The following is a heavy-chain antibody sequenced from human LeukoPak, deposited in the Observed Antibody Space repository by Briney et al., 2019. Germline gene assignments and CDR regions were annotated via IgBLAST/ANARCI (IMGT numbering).Heavy chain of an antibody. CDR1: GFTFDDYA. CDR3: AKDRSVGSGDYHMDV. D-gene: IGHD3-10*01. V-gene: IGHV3-9*01. J-gene: IGHJ6*03. Sequence: PGWSLRLSCAASGFTFDDYAMHWVRQAPGKGLEWVSGISWNGDNIGYADSVKDRFTISRDNGKNSLYLQMNSLRAEDTALYYCAKDRSVGSGDYHMDVWGKGTTVTVSS. CDR2: ISWNGDNI.